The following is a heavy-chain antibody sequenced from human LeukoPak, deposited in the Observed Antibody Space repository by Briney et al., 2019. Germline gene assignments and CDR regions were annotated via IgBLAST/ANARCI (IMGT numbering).Heavy chain of an antibody. CDR3: ARETETRLYYYDSSGYLYYFDY. CDR1: GGSISSYY. V-gene: IGHV4-4*07. CDR2: IYTSGST. D-gene: IGHD3-22*01. J-gene: IGHJ4*02. Sequence: SETLSLTCTVSGGSISSYYWSWIRQPAGKGLEWIWRIYTSGSTNYNPSLKSRVTMSVDTSKNQFSLKLSSVTAADTAVYYCARETETRLYYYDSSGYLYYFDYWGQGTLVTVSS.